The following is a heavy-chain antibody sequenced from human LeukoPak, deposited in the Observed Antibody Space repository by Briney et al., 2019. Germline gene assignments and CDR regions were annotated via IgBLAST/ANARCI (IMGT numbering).Heavy chain of an antibody. V-gene: IGHV3-23*01. CDR2: ICCSGTST. Sequence: GGSLRLSCAASGFTFRSYAMSWVRQAPGKGLEWVASICCSGTSTYYADSVKGRFTISRDNSKNTLYLQMNSMRAEDTAVYYCAKQVDYGSGSRLTNWGQGTLVTDSS. D-gene: IGHD3-10*01. CDR1: GFTFRSYA. J-gene: IGHJ4*02. CDR3: AKQVDYGSGSRLTN.